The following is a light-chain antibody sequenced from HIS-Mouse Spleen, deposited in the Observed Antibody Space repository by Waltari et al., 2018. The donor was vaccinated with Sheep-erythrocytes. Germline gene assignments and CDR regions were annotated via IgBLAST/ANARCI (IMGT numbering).Light chain of an antibody. CDR2: QDS. Sequence: SYELTQPPSVSVSPGQTASITCPGHKLGDKYACWYQQKPGQSPGLVIYQDSKRPSGIPERFSGSNSGNTATLTISGTQAMDEADYYCQAWDSSTAVFGGGTKLTVL. CDR1: KLGDKY. CDR3: QAWDSSTAV. J-gene: IGLJ2*01. V-gene: IGLV3-1*01.